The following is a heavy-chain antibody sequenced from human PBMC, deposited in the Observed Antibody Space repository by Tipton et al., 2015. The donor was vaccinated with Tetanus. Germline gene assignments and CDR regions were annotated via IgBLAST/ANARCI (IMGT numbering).Heavy chain of an antibody. CDR1: RGSLRSDDYQ. J-gene: IGHJ4*02. Sequence: TLSLTCSVSRGSLRSDDYQWNWIRQPPGKGLERLAYISPSGRTNSNYSLKSRITISQDKSKNQFSLRLTSVTAADTAVYYCVRANYEFPKKGPFDSWGQGSLVIVSS. CDR2: ISPSGRT. V-gene: IGHV4-61*08. D-gene: IGHD3-3*01. CDR3: VRANYEFPKKGPFDS.